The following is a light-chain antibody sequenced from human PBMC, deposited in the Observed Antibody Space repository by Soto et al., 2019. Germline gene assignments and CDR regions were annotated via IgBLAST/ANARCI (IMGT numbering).Light chain of an antibody. V-gene: IGKV1-5*01. Sequence: DIQMTQSPSTLSASVGDRVTITCRASQSISRWLAWYQQKPGKAPNLLIFDASSLESGVPSRFSGSGSGTELPLTISSLQPDDFATYFCQQYNNAWTFGQGTKVEIK. J-gene: IGKJ1*01. CDR2: DAS. CDR1: QSISRW. CDR3: QQYNNAWT.